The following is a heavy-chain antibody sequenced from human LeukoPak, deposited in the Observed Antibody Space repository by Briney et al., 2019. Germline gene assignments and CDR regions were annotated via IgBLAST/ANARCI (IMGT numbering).Heavy chain of an antibody. D-gene: IGHD3-3*01. Sequence: SETLSLTCSVSGDSMSNYYWNWIRQPPGKRLEWIGLIFHCGYTTYNPSLQTRVTMSIDTSKNEFSLTLTSVTTADTAVYYCVRGHSILGVEARFDPWGQGALVTVSS. CDR2: IFHCGYT. V-gene: IGHV4-59*01. CDR3: VRGHSILGVEARFDP. J-gene: IGHJ5*02. CDR1: GDSMSNYY.